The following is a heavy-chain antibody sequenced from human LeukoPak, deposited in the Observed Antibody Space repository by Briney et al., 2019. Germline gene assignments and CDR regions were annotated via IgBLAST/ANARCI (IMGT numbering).Heavy chain of an antibody. CDR1: GFTFSSYA. Sequence: GGSLRLSCAASGFTFSSYAMSWVRQAPGKGLEWVSAISGSGGSTYYADSVKGRFTISRDNSKNTLYLQMNSLRAEDTAVYYCAKEYCSGGSCYWGAFDIWGQGTMVTVSS. CDR2: ISGSGGST. V-gene: IGHV3-23*01. D-gene: IGHD2-15*01. J-gene: IGHJ3*02. CDR3: AKEYCSGGSCYWGAFDI.